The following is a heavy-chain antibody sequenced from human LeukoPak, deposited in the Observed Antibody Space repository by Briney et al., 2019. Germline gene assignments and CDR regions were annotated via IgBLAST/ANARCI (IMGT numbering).Heavy chain of an antibody. V-gene: IGHV3-30*04. CDR3: ARAPLLWFGELSSHPQNDMDV. CDR2: ISYDGSNK. D-gene: IGHD3-10*01. CDR1: GFTFSSYA. Sequence: GSLRLSCAASGFTFSSYAMHWVRQAPGKGLEWVAVISYDGSNKYYADSVKGRFTISRDNSKNTLYLQMNSLRAEDTAVYYCARAPLLWFGELSSHPQNDMDVWGKGTTVTVSS. J-gene: IGHJ6*03.